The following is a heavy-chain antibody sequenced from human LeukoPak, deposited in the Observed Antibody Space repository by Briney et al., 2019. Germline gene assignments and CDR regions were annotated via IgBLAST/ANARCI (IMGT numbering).Heavy chain of an antibody. CDR3: AKGGKWDVTPFDY. CDR2: IDSSGSYT. V-gene: IGHV3-23*05. CDR1: GFTFSSYA. Sequence: PGGSLRLSCAVSGFTFSSYAMSWVRQAPGKGLEWVSAIDSSGSYTWYDDSVKGRFTISRDNSKNTLYLQMNSLRAEDTAVYYCAKGGKWDVTPFDYWGQGTLVTVSS. D-gene: IGHD1-26*01. J-gene: IGHJ4*02.